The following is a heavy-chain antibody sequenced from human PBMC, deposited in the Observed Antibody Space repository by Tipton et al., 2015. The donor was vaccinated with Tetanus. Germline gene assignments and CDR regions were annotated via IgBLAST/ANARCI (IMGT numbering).Heavy chain of an antibody. CDR3: ARGNGYSGYHHYFDY. CDR1: GYRFTGDY. D-gene: IGHD5-12*01. V-gene: IGHV1-2*02. Sequence: QSGPEVKKPGASVQVSCKASGYRFTGDYIHWVRQAPGQRLEWMGWINPNSGNTGYEQKFQGRVTLTRDTSINTAYMELSTLRSDDTAVYYCARGNGYSGYHHYFDYWGQGILVTVSS. J-gene: IGHJ4*02. CDR2: INPNSGNT.